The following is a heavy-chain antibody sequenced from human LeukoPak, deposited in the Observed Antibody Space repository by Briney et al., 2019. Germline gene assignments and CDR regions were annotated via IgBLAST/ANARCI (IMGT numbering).Heavy chain of an antibody. D-gene: IGHD2-15*01. V-gene: IGHV6-1*01. CDR2: TYYRSKWYN. Sequence: SQTLSLTCAISGDSVSSNSAAWNWIRQSPSRGLEWLGRTYYRSKWYNDYAVSVKSRITINPDTSKNQFSLQLNSVTPEDTAVYYCARDQGYCSAGSCYHFDCWGQGTLATVSS. CDR1: GDSVSSNSAA. J-gene: IGHJ4*02. CDR3: ARDQGYCSAGSCYHFDC.